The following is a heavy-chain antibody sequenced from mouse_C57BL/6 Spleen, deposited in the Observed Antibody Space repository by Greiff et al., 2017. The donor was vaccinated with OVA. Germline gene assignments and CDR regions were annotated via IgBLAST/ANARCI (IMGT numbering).Heavy chain of an antibody. D-gene: IGHD1-1*01. CDR3: ARASITTVVATPFDY. J-gene: IGHJ2*01. CDR2: IYPGDGDT. Sequence: QVQLKQSGAELVKPGASVKISCKASGYAFSSYWMNWVKQRPGKGLEWIGQIYPGDGDTNYNGKFKGKATLTADKSSSTAYMQLSSLTSEDSAVYFCARASITTVVATPFDYWGQGTTLTVSS. V-gene: IGHV1-80*01. CDR1: GYAFSSYW.